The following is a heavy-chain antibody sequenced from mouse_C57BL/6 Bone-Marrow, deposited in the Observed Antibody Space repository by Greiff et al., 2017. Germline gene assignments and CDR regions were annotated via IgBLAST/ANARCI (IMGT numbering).Heavy chain of an antibody. Sequence: EVQLQQSVAELVRPGASVKLSCTASGFNIKNTYMHWVKQRPEQGLEWIGRIDPANGNTKYAPKFQGKATIPADTSSNTAYLQLSSLTSEDTAIYYCAPYYGSSPAWFAYWGQGTLVTVSA. CDR3: APYYGSSPAWFAY. CDR1: GFNIKNTY. V-gene: IGHV14-3*01. J-gene: IGHJ3*01. CDR2: IDPANGNT. D-gene: IGHD1-1*01.